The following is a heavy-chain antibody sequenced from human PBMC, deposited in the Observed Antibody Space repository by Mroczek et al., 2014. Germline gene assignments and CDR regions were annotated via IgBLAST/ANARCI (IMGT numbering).Heavy chain of an antibody. J-gene: IGHJ4*02. CDR3: ARGYCSSTSCYKDFDY. Sequence: SGGGVVQPGRSLRLSCAASGFTFSSYGMHWVRQAPGKGLEWVAVIWYDGSNKYYADSVKGRFTISRDNSKNTLYLQMNSLRAEDTAVYYCARGYCSSTSCYKDFDYWGQGTLVTVSS. V-gene: IGHV3-33*01. CDR2: IWYDGSNK. D-gene: IGHD2-2*02. CDR1: GFTFSSYG.